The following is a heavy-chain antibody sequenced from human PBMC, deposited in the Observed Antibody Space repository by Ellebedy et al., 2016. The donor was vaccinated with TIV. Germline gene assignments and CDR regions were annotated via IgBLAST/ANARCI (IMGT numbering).Heavy chain of an antibody. Sequence: PGGSLRLSCAASGFTFSSYSMNWVRQAPGKGLEWVSSISSSSSYIYYADSVKGRFTISRDNAKNSLYLQMNSLRAEDTAVYYCAAYYYDSSGYYYYYYYGMDVWGQGTTVTVSS. CDR2: ISSSSSYI. V-gene: IGHV3-21*01. D-gene: IGHD3-22*01. CDR1: GFTFSSYS. J-gene: IGHJ6*02. CDR3: AAYYYDSSGYYYYYYYGMDV.